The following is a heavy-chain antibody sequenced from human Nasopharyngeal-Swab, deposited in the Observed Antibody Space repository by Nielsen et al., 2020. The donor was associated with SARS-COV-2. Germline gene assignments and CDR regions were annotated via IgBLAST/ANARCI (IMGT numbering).Heavy chain of an antibody. J-gene: IGHJ6*02. D-gene: IGHD4-17*01. CDR2: ISWNSGSI. Sequence: WIRQPPGKGLEWVSGISWNSGSIVYADSVKGRFTISRDNAKNSLYLQMNSLRAEDTALYYCANLFAVTTSGYYYGMDVWGQGTTVTVSS. V-gene: IGHV3-9*01. CDR3: ANLFAVTTSGYYYGMDV.